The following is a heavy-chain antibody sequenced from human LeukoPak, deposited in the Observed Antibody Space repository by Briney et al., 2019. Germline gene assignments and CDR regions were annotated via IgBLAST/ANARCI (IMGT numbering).Heavy chain of an antibody. Sequence: RASVKVSCKASGYTFTGYYMHWVRQAPGQGLEWMGWINPNSGGTNYAQKFQGRVTMTRGTSISTAYMELSRLRSDDTAVYYCAREDGARSNFDYWGQGTLVTVSS. CDR1: GYTFTGYY. J-gene: IGHJ4*02. V-gene: IGHV1-2*02. CDR2: INPNSGGT. CDR3: AREDGARSNFDY. D-gene: IGHD1-26*01.